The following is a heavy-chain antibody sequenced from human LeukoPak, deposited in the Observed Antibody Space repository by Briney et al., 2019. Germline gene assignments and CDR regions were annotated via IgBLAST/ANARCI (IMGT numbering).Heavy chain of an antibody. CDR3: ARSNRSAVLRFLEWFPLPFDY. CDR2: IHSDGSSI. D-gene: IGHD3-3*01. V-gene: IGHV3-74*01. CDR1: GFTFSSYW. J-gene: IGHJ4*02. Sequence: GGSLRLSCAASGFTFSSYWMHWVRQAPGKGLVWVSRIHSDGSSISYVDSVKGRFTISRDNAKNTLYLQMNSLRAEDTAVYYCARSNRSAVLRFLEWFPLPFDYWGQGTLVTVSS.